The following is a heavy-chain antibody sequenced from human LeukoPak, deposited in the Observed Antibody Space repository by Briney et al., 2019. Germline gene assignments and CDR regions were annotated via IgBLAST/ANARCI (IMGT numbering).Heavy chain of an antibody. CDR3: ARVGTSYRIGFDY. Sequence: PGGSLRLSCAASGFTFSSYGMHWVRQAPGKGLEWVAVIWYDGSNKYYADSVKGRFTISRDNSKNTLYLQMNSLRAEDTAVYYCARVGTSYRIGFDYWGQGTLVTVSS. J-gene: IGHJ4*02. CDR2: IWYDGSNK. D-gene: IGHD3-16*02. CDR1: GFTFSSYG. V-gene: IGHV3-33*01.